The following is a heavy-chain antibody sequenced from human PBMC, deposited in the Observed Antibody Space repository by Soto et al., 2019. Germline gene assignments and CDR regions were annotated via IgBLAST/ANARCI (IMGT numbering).Heavy chain of an antibody. D-gene: IGHD2-21*02. CDR1: GGSISSGGYS. Sequence: PSETLSLTCAVSGGSISSGGYSWSWIRQPPGKGLEGIGYLYHTGNTYYNPSLESRVTISVDRSKNQFSLELPSVTAADTAVYYCARFRGTAILDFWGQGTLVTVSS. CDR2: LYHTGNT. J-gene: IGHJ4*02. CDR3: ARFRGTAILDF. V-gene: IGHV4-30-2*01.